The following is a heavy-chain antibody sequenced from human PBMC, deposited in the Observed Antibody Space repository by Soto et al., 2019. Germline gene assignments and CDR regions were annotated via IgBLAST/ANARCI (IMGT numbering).Heavy chain of an antibody. Sequence: SETLSLTCAVYGGSFSGYYWSWIRQPPGKGLEWIGEINHSGSTNYNPSLKSRVTISVDTSKNQFSLKLSSVTAADTAVYYCARRGNHYYYGDYYFDYWGQGTLVTVSS. V-gene: IGHV4-34*01. CDR2: INHSGST. CDR3: ARRGNHYYYGDYYFDY. J-gene: IGHJ4*02. D-gene: IGHD4-17*01. CDR1: GGSFSGYY.